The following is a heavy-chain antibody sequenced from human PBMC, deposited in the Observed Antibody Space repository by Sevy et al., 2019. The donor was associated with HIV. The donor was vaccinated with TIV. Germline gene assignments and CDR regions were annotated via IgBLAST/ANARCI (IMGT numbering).Heavy chain of an antibody. D-gene: IGHD2-2*01. Sequence: SETLSLTCAVSGYSIRSGYYWVWIRQSPGKGLEWIGSIYPSGDTYYHPSLKSLATISIDTSKNLFSLKVTSVTADDTAFYYWARRGVEMPMDTFDVWGRGTMVTVSS. CDR1: GYSIRSGYY. J-gene: IGHJ3*01. CDR2: IYPSGDT. V-gene: IGHV4-38-2*01. CDR3: ARRGVEMPMDTFDV.